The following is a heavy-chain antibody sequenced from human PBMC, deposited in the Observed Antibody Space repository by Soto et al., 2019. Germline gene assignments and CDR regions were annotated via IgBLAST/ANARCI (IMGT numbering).Heavy chain of an antibody. CDR3: ARLNSGWHQTFDS. CDR2: NSYSGST. Sequence: QVQLESSGPGLVKPSQTLSLTCTVSGGSISSVGYFWTWIRQHPAKGLEWIGHNSYSGSTYFIPSLRSRLSMSVDTSKNQFSLNLTSVTVADTALYYCARLNSGWHQTFDSWVQGTLVTVSS. J-gene: IGHJ4*02. CDR1: GGSISSVGYF. V-gene: IGHV4-31*03. D-gene: IGHD6-25*01.